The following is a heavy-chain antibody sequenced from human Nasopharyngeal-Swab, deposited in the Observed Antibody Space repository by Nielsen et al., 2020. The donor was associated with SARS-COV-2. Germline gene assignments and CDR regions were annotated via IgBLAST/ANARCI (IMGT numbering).Heavy chain of an antibody. D-gene: IGHD6-13*01. J-gene: IGHJ5*01. Sequence: SETLSLTCTVSGGSISGGGYYWSRIRQHPGKGLEWIGYIYYSGITYYNPSLKSRLIISIDTSKNQFSLNLTSVTPADTAVYYCARDKVASSGTLHWFDSWGQGTRVTVSS. V-gene: IGHV4-31*03. CDR3: ARDKVASSGTLHWFDS. CDR2: IYYSGIT. CDR1: GGSISGGGYY.